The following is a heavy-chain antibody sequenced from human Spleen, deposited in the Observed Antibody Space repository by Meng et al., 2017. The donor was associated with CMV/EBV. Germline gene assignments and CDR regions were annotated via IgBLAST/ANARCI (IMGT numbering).Heavy chain of an antibody. CDR3: AKDGDYMYFSDY. D-gene: IGHD4-11*01. Sequence: GESLKISCVGSGFTVSANYMTWVRQAPGKGLEWVAFIRYDGSDRYYVDSVKGRFTISRDNSKNTLYLQMNSLRAEETAVYYCAKDGDYMYFSDYWGQGTLVTVSS. V-gene: IGHV3-30*02. CDR2: IRYDGSDR. J-gene: IGHJ4*02. CDR1: GFTVSANY.